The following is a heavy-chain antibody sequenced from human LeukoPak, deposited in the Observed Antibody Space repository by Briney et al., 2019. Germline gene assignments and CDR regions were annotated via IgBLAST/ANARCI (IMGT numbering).Heavy chain of an antibody. CDR2: IGGSGGMT. CDR3: AKWGGDSGAEQWLVLDY. V-gene: IGHV3-23*01. J-gene: IGHJ4*02. D-gene: IGHD6-19*01. CDR1: GFTFSNYA. Sequence: PGGSLRLSCAASGFTFSNYAMGWVRQAPGKGLEWVSGIGGSGGMTYYADSVKGRFTISRDNSKNTVYLEMNSLRVEDTAIYYCAKWGGDSGAEQWLVLDYWGQGTLATVSS.